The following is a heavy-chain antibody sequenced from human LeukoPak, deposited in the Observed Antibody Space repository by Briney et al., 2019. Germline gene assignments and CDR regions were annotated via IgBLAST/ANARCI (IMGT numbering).Heavy chain of an antibody. CDR3: ARVGYYESSGYYEY. Sequence: ASVTVSCTASGYTFTRYYMHWVRQAPGQGLEWMGIINPSGGSTSYAQKFQGRVTMTRDTSISTVYMELSRLRSDDTAVYYCARVGYYESSGYYEYWGQGTLVTVSS. CDR1: GYTFTRYY. V-gene: IGHV1-46*01. D-gene: IGHD3-22*01. CDR2: INPSGGST. J-gene: IGHJ4*02.